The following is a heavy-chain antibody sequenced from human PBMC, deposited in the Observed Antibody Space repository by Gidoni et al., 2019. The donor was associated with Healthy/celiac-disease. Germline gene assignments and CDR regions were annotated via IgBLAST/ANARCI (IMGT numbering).Heavy chain of an antibody. D-gene: IGHD2-8*01. CDR1: GYTFTSYG. CDR2: ISAYNGNT. J-gene: IGHJ4*02. V-gene: IGHV1-18*01. CDR3: ARDTRVFFHGVYPEPYFDY. Sequence: QVQLVQSGAEVKKPRASVKVSCTASGYTFTSYGISWVRQATGHALEWMGWISAYNGNTNYAQKLQGRVTMTTDTSTSTAYMELRSLRSDDTAVYYCARDTRVFFHGVYPEPYFDYWGQGTLVTVSS.